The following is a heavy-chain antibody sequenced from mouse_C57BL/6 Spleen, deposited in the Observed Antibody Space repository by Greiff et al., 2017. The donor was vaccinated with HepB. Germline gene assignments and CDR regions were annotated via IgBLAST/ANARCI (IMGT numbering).Heavy chain of an antibody. CDR1: GFTFSSYA. Sequence: EVKVVESGGGLVKPGGSLKLSCAASGFTFSSYAMSWVRQTPEKRLEWVATISDGGSYTYYPDNVKGRFTISRDNAKNNLYLQMSHLKSEDTAMYYCATVVPYWYFDVWGTGTTVTVSS. J-gene: IGHJ1*03. V-gene: IGHV5-4*03. CDR2: ISDGGSYT. CDR3: ATVVPYWYFDV. D-gene: IGHD1-1*01.